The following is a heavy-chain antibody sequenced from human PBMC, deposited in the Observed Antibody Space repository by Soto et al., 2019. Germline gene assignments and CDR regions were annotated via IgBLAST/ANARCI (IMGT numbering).Heavy chain of an antibody. V-gene: IGHV3-30*18. CDR2: ISYHGSDK. J-gene: IGHJ4*02. CDR1: GFTFSSYG. D-gene: IGHD3-22*01. Sequence: PGGSLRLSXAASGFTFSSYGMHWVRQAPGKGLEWVAVISYHGSDKYYADSVKGRFTISRDNSKNTVYLQMNGLRVEDTAVYYCAKDRAYYYDSSEPFEYWGQGTLVTVSS. CDR3: AKDRAYYYDSSEPFEY.